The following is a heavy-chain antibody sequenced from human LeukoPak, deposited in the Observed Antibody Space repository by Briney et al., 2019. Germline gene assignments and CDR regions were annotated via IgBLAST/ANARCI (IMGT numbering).Heavy chain of an antibody. V-gene: IGHV3-9*01. CDR1: GFTFDDYA. J-gene: IGHJ4*02. D-gene: IGHD3-9*01. CDR3: AKESPYFDWGRGIRGREYYFDY. Sequence: GGSLRLSCAASGFTFDDYAMHWVRQAPGKGLEWVSGISWNSGSIGYADSVKGRFTISRDNAKNSLYLQMNSLRAEDTALYYCAKESPYFDWGRGIRGREYYFDYWGQGTLVTVSS. CDR2: ISWNSGSI.